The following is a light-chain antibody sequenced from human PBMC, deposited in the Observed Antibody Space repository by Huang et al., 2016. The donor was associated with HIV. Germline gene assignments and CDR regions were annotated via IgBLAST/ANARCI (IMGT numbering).Light chain of an antibody. CDR2: AAS. CDR1: QAIAKS. J-gene: IGKJ2*01. CDR3: QQYHSTPYT. V-gene: IGKV1-NL1*01. Sequence: DIHMTQSPSSLSASVRNRVTITCRASQAIAKSLAWYQQKPGKAPKLLLYAASRLESGVPSRFSGSGSGTDYTLTISSLQPEDFATYYCQQYHSTPYTFGQGTKLEIK.